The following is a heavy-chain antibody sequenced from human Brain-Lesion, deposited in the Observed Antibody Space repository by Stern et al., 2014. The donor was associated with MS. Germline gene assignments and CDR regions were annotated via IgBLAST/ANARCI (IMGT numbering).Heavy chain of an antibody. CDR1: GYLFDDYW. D-gene: IGHD5-12*01. V-gene: IGHV5-51*03. CDR3: ARSPATPSGYDRFDY. J-gene: IGHJ4*02. CDR2: IFPRDSNT. Sequence: EVQLVESGAEVKKPGESLKISCEASGYLFDDYWIGWVRQMSGRGLELVAIIFPRDSNTRYSPSVQSQVTISADKSISTASLQWSSLKPSDTAMYSCARSPATPSGYDRFDYWGQGALVTVSS.